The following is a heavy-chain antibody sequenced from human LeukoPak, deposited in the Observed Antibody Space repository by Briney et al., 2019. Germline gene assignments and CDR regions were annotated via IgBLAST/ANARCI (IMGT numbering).Heavy chain of an antibody. D-gene: IGHD3-22*01. CDR1: GGSISSYY. V-gene: IGHV4-59*08. CDR2: IYYSGST. J-gene: IGHJ4*02. CDR3: ARLWDYYDSSGYSGLFDY. Sequence: SETLSLTCTVSGGSISSYYWSWIRQPPGKGLEWIGYIYYSGSTNYNPSLKSRVTISVDTSKNQFSLKLSSVTAADTAVYYCARLWDYYDSSGYSGLFDYWGQGTLVTVSS.